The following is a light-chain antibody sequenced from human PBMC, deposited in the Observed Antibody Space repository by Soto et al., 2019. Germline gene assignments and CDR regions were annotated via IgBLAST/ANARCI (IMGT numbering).Light chain of an antibody. CDR1: DSIDRY. V-gene: IGKV1-39*01. Sequence: DIQMTQSPSSLSAFVGDTVTINCRATDSIDRYLNWYQQKPGQDPRVLITAASTLESGVPSRFSGSGSGTDFTLTINNLQPEDFATYYCQRTYNAPFTFGPGTKVSIK. J-gene: IGKJ3*01. CDR2: AAS. CDR3: QRTYNAPFT.